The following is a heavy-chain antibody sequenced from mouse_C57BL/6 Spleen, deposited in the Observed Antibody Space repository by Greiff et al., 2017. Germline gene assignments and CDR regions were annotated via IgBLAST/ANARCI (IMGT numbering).Heavy chain of an antibody. CDR3: ARYFYYDYDCWFAC. D-gene: IGHD2-4*01. CDR1: GFTFSSYA. J-gene: IGHJ3*01. CDR2: ISDGGSYT. Sequence: EVQLVESGGGLVKPGGSLKLSCAASGFTFSSYAMSWVRQTPEKRLEWVGTISDGGSYTYYPDKVKGRFTISRDNAKNNLYLQMSHLKSADTAMYYCARYFYYDYDCWFACWGQGTLVTVSA. V-gene: IGHV5-4*01.